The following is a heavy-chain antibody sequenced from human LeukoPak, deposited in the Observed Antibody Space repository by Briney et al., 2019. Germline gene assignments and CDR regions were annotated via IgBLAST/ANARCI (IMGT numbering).Heavy chain of an antibody. J-gene: IGHJ6*03. CDR2: IYYSGST. V-gene: IGHV4-59*01. D-gene: IGHD2-15*01. CDR3: ARAQYCSGGSCYSGYYYYYMDV. Sequence: PSETLSLTCTVSGGSISSYYWSWIRQPPRKGLEWIGYIYYSGSTNYNPSLKSRVTISVDTSKNQFSLKLSSVTAADTAVYYCARAQYCSGGSCYSGYYYYYMDVWGKGTTVTVSS. CDR1: GGSISSYY.